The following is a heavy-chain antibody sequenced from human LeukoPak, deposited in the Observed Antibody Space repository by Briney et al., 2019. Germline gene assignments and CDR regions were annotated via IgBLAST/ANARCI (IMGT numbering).Heavy chain of an antibody. Sequence: GGSLRLSCAASGFTFSSYAMSWVRQAPGKGLEWVSAISGSGGSTYYADSVKGRFTISRDNSKNTLYLQMNSLRAEDTAVYYCARETLPYSSSSVYYYYYMDVWGKGTTVTVSS. CDR1: GFTFSSYA. J-gene: IGHJ6*03. CDR2: ISGSGGST. CDR3: ARETLPYSSSSVYYYYYMDV. V-gene: IGHV3-23*01. D-gene: IGHD6-6*01.